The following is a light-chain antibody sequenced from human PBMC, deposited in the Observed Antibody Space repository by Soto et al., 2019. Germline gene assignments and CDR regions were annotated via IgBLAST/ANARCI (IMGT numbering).Light chain of an antibody. CDR3: QQYATSLRT. CDR1: QRVSNSY. CDR2: GAF. V-gene: IGKV3-20*01. Sequence: EIVLTQSPGTLSLSPGERATLSCRASQRVSNSYLAWYQQKPGQAPRLLIYGAFARATDAPDRFSGSESGTDFTLTIDRLEPEDSAVYYCQQYATSLRTFGQGTKVDI. J-gene: IGKJ1*01.